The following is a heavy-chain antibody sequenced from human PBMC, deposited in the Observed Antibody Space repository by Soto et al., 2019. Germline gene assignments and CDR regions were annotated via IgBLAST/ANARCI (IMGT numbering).Heavy chain of an antibody. V-gene: IGHV4-4*07. CDR2: IHSSGST. CDR1: GASMNSYH. CDR3: ERDKAVEAAGITWFDT. D-gene: IGHD6-13*01. J-gene: IGHJ5*02. Sequence: PSETLSLTCTVSGASMNSYHWSWIRQPAGKGLEWIGHIHSSGSTNYNPSLKSRVTMSVDTSKNQFSLRLMSLTAADTAVYYCERDKAVEAAGITWFDTWGQGSLVTVSS.